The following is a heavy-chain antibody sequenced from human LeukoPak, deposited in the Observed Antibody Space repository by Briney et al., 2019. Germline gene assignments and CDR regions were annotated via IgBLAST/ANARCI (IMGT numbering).Heavy chain of an antibody. D-gene: IGHD6-13*01. CDR3: AREPWGRSSSWSYYYYYYMDV. CDR1: GDSVSSNSAA. V-gene: IGHV6-1*01. Sequence: SQTLSLTCAISGDSVSSNSAAWNWIRQSPSRGLEWLGRTYYRSKWYNDYAVSVKSRITINPDTSKNKFSLQLNSVAPADTAVYSCAREPWGRSSSWSYYYYYYMDVWGKGTTVTVSS. CDR2: TYYRSKWYN. J-gene: IGHJ6*03.